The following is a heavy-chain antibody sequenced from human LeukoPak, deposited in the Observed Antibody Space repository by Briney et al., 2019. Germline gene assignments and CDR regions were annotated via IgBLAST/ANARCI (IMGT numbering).Heavy chain of an antibody. D-gene: IGHD3-10*01. J-gene: IGHJ6*03. CDR1: GGSISSSSYY. CDR2: IYTSGST. CDR3: ARAVGSGSFQTYYYYMDV. V-gene: IGHV4-61*02. Sequence: SETLSLTCTVSGGSISSSSYYWGWIRQPAGKGLEWIGRIYTSGSTNYNPSLKSRVTMSVDTSKNQFSLKLSSVTAADTAVYYCARAVGSGSFQTYYYYMDVWGKGTTVTVSS.